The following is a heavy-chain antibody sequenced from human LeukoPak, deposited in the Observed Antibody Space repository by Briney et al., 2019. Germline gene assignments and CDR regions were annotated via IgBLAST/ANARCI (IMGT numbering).Heavy chain of an antibody. CDR1: GFTFSDYY. Sequence: GGSLRLSCAASGFTFSDYYMSWIRQAPGEGLEWVSYISSSGSTIYYADSVKGRFTISRDNAKNSLYLQMNSLRAEDTALYYCAKDMYTRGSSWFDYWGQGTLVTVSS. D-gene: IGHD6-13*01. CDR3: AKDMYTRGSSWFDY. V-gene: IGHV3-11*01. J-gene: IGHJ4*02. CDR2: ISSSGSTI.